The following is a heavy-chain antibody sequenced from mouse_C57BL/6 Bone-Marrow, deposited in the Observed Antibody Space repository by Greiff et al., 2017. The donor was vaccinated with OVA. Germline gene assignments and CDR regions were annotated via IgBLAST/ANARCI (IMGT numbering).Heavy chain of an antibody. CDR1: GFTFSSYA. D-gene: IGHD4-1*01. CDR2: ISSGGDYI. J-gene: IGHJ4*01. V-gene: IGHV5-9-1*02. Sequence: EVNLVESGEGLVKPGGSLKLSCAASGFTFSSYAMSWVRQTPEKRLEWVAYISSGGDYIYYADTVKGRFTISRDNARNTLYLQMSSLKSEDTAMYYCTREGNWDYAMDYWGQGTSVTVSS. CDR3: TREGNWDYAMDY.